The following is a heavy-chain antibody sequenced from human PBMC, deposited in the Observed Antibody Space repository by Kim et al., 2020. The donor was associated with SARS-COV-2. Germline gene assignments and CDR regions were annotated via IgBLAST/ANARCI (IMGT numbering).Heavy chain of an antibody. CDR3: ARDMSGVFDY. Sequence: GGSLRLSCEVSGIDFSAYGMFWVRQAPGKGLEWVAINPSHSGDISYADSVRGRFTISRDNNKNTLYLQMNDLRADDTAVYYCARDMSGVFDYWGQGSLVTVSS. V-gene: IGHV3-33*05. CDR1: GIDFSAYG. J-gene: IGHJ4*02. CDR2: NPSHSGDI. D-gene: IGHD3-3*01.